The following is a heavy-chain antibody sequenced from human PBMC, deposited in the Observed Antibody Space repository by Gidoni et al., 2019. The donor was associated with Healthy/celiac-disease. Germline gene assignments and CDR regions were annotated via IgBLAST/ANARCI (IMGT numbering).Heavy chain of an antibody. CDR3: ARDHQLPAAIPHEWYYYGMDV. CDR2: ISYDGSNK. Sequence: QLQLVESGGGVVQPGRSLRLSCAASGFTFSSYAMTWSRQAPGKGLECVAVISYDGSNKYYADSVKGRFTISRDNSKNTLYMQMNCLRAEDTAVYYCARDHQLPAAIPHEWYYYGMDVWGQGTTVTVSS. CDR1: GFTFSSYA. J-gene: IGHJ6*02. V-gene: IGHV3-30*04. D-gene: IGHD2-2*02.